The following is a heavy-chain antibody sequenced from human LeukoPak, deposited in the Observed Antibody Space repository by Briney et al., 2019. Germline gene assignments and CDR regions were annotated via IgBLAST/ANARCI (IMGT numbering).Heavy chain of an antibody. CDR1: GFTFDDYA. J-gene: IGHJ4*02. V-gene: IGHV3-9*01. CDR2: ISWNSGSI. Sequence: PGGSLRLSCAASGFTFDDYAMHWVRQAPGKGLEWVSGISWNSGSIGYADSVKGRFTISRDNAKNSLYLQMNSLRAEDTALYYCAKDLTIAAAGPFDYWGQGTLVTVSS. D-gene: IGHD6-13*01. CDR3: AKDLTIAAAGPFDY.